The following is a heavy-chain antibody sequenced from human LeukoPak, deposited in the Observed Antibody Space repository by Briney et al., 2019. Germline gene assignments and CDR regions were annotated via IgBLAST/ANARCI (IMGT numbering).Heavy chain of an antibody. Sequence: SETLSLTCTVSGGSISSHYWSWIRQPPGKGLEWIGYIYYSGSTNYNPSLESRVTISVDTSKNQFSLKLSSVTAADTAVYYCAREAGTRRGYWFDPWGQGTLVTVSS. CDR1: GGSISSHY. CDR3: AREAGTRRGYWFDP. V-gene: IGHV4-59*11. CDR2: IYYSGST. D-gene: IGHD1-1*01. J-gene: IGHJ5*02.